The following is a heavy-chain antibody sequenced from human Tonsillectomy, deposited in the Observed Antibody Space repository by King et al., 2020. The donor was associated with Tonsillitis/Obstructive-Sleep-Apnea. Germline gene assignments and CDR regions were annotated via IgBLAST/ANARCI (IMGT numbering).Heavy chain of an antibody. J-gene: IGHJ4*02. CDR3: GEAGLGN. Sequence: LQLQESGPVLVKPSETLSLTCTVSGGAISSSSYYWGWIRQPPGKGLEWIGSSYYSGSTYYNPSLKRRVTISVDTSKNQFSLKLSSVTAADTAVYYCGEAGLGNWGQGTLVTVSS. V-gene: IGHV4-39*01. CDR2: SYYSGST. D-gene: IGHD1-1*01. CDR1: GGAISSSSYY.